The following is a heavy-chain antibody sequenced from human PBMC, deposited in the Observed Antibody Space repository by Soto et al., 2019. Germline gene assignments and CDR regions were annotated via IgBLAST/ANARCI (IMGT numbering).Heavy chain of an antibody. J-gene: IGHJ4*02. CDR2: ISSTTNYI. CDR3: ARESEDLTSNFDY. Sequence: PGGSLRFSCAASGFTFTRYSMNWVRRAPGKGLEWVSSISSTTNYIYYGDSMKGRFTISRDNAKNSLYLEMNSLRAEDTAVYYCARESEDLTSNFDYWGQGTLVTVSS. CDR1: GFTFTRYS. V-gene: IGHV3-21*06.